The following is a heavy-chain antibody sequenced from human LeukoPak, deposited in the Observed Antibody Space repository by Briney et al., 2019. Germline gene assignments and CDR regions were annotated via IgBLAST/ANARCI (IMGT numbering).Heavy chain of an antibody. V-gene: IGHV5-51*01. J-gene: IGHJ4*02. CDR2: IYPGDSDT. Sequence: GESLKISCKGSGYSFTSYWIGWVRQMPGKGLEWMGIIYPGDSDTRYSPSFQGQVTISADKSISTAYLQWSSLKASDTAMYYCARREYCSSTSCYLFDYWGQGTLVTVSS. CDR3: ARREYCSSTSCYLFDY. D-gene: IGHD2-2*01. CDR1: GYSFTSYW.